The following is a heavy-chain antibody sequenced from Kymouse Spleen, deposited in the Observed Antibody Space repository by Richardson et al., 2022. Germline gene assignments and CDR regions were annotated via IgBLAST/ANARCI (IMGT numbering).Heavy chain of an antibody. CDR1: GFTFDDYA. V-gene: IGHV3-9*01. D-gene: IGHD2-2*02. CDR3: ARGYCSSTSCPRGYYYGMDV. J-gene: IGHJ6*02. CDR2: ISWNSGSI. Sequence: EVQLVESGGGLVQPGRSLRLSCAASGFTFDDYAMHWVRQAPGKGLEWVSGISWNSGSIGYADSVKGRFTISRDNAKNSLYLQMNSLRAEDTALYYCARGYCSSTSCPRGYYYGMDVWGQGTTVTVSS.